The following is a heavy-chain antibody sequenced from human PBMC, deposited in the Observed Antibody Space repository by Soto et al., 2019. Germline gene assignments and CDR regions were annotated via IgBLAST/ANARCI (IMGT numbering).Heavy chain of an antibody. CDR2: INHSGST. Sequence: SETLSLTCAVYGGSFSGYYWSWIRQPPGKGLEWIGEINHSGSTNYNPSLKSRVTISVDTSKNQFSLKLSSVTAADTAVYYCARGRRVPIVVVPAAMRSTNRGYYMDVWGKGTTVTVSS. CDR3: ARGRRVPIVVVPAAMRSTNRGYYMDV. J-gene: IGHJ6*03. V-gene: IGHV4-34*01. D-gene: IGHD2-2*01. CDR1: GGSFSGYY.